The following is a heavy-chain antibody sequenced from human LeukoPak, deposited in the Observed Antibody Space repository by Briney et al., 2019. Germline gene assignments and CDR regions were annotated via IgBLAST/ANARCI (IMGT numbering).Heavy chain of an antibody. CDR3: ARAKVPRCLDI. J-gene: IGHJ3*02. Sequence: GGSLRLSCVASGFTFSSYNMNWVRQAPGKGLEWVSSISSSSTYIYYADSVKGRFTISRDNAKNSLYLQMNSLRAEDTAVYYCARAKVPRCLDIWGQGTMVTVSS. D-gene: IGHD3-16*02. CDR2: ISSSSTYI. V-gene: IGHV3-21*01. CDR1: GFTFSSYN.